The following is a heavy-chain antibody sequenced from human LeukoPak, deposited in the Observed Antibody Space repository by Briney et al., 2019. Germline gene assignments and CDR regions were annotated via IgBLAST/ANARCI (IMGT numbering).Heavy chain of an antibody. CDR2: MNPNSGNT. CDR1: GYTFTSYD. J-gene: IGHJ6*04. D-gene: IGHD3-10*01. CDR3: ARGMVRGVIINYYYGMDV. Sequence: ASVKVSCKASGYTFTSYDINWVRQATGQGLEWMGWMNPNSGNTGYAQKFQGRVTMTRNTSISTAYMELSSLRSEDTAVYYCARGMVRGVIINYYYGMDVWGKGTTVTVSS. V-gene: IGHV1-8*01.